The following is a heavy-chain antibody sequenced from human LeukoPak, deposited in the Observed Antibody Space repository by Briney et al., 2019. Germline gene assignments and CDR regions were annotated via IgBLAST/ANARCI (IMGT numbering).Heavy chain of an antibody. Sequence: PSETLSLTCAVYGGSFSSYYWSWIRQPPGKGLEWIGEINHSGSTNYNPSLKSRVTISVDTSKNQFSLKLSSVTAADTAVYYCARDVGWLVPFDAFDIWGQGTMVTVSS. D-gene: IGHD6-19*01. CDR3: ARDVGWLVPFDAFDI. J-gene: IGHJ3*02. CDR2: INHSGST. V-gene: IGHV4-34*01. CDR1: GGSFSSYY.